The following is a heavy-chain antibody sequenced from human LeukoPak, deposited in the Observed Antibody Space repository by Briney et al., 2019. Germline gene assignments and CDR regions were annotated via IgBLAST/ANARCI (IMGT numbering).Heavy chain of an antibody. D-gene: IGHD2-15*01. CDR3: ARDIVVVVAAIGGLFDY. CDR1: GYTFTSYG. CDR2: ISAYNGYT. V-gene: IGHV1-18*01. J-gene: IGHJ4*02. Sequence: GASVKVSRQASGYTFTSYGIRWVRQAPAQGLAWMGWISAYNGYTNYAQKLQGRVTMTTDTSTSTAYMELRSLRSDDTAVYYCARDIVVVVAAIGGLFDYWGQGTLVTVSS.